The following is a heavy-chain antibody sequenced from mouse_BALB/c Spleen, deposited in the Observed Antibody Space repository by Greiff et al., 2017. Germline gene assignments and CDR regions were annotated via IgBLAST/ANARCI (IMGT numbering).Heavy chain of an antibody. CDR1: GYSFTGYY. V-gene: IGHV1S34*01. CDR2: ISCYNGAT. J-gene: IGHJ4*01. CDR3: AREGITTRDYYAMDY. D-gene: IGHD2-4*01. Sequence: LVKPGASVKISCKASGYSFTGYYMHWVKQSHGKSLEWIGYISCYNGATSYNQKFKGKATFTVDTSSSTAYMQFNSLTSEDSAVYYCAREGITTRDYYAMDYWGQGTSVTVSS.